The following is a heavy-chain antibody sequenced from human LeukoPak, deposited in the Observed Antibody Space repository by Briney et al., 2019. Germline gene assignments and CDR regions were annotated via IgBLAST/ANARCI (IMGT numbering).Heavy chain of an antibody. CDR1: GFTFSSYC. J-gene: IGHJ4*02. CDR2: INQDGSEK. CDR3: ARDGVAAGIYFDY. D-gene: IGHD6-13*01. Sequence: GGSLRLSCAVSGFTFSSYCMSWVRQAPGKGLEWVANINQDGSEKHYVDSVKGRFTISRDNAKNSLYLQMNSLRVEDTAVYYCARDGVAAGIYFDYWGQGTLVTVSS. V-gene: IGHV3-7*01.